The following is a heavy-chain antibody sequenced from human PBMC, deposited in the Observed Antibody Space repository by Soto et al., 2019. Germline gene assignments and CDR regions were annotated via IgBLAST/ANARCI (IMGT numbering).Heavy chain of an antibody. CDR1: GYTFTSYD. D-gene: IGHD4-17*01. V-gene: IGHV1-8*01. Sequence: QVQLVQSGAEVKKPGASVKVSCKASGYTFTSYDINWVRQATGQGLEWMGWMNPNSGNTGYAQKCQGRVTMTSNTSISAAYMGLSSLRSEDTAVYYCARAGHDDYWALNGMDVWGQGTTVTVSS. CDR3: ARAGHDDYWALNGMDV. J-gene: IGHJ6*02. CDR2: MNPNSGNT.